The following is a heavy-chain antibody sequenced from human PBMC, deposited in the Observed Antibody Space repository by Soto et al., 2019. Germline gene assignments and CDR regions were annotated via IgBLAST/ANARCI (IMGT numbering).Heavy chain of an antibody. Sequence: QVKLVQSGAEVKKPGDSVKVSCKASGYTFTSYGISWVRQAPGQGLEWMGWISAYNGNTNYAQKLQGRVTMTTDTSTSTAYMELRSLRSDDTAVYYCARDSKEYYDSSGFDYWGQGTLVTVSS. J-gene: IGHJ4*02. D-gene: IGHD3-22*01. CDR3: ARDSKEYYDSSGFDY. V-gene: IGHV1-18*01. CDR1: GYTFTSYG. CDR2: ISAYNGNT.